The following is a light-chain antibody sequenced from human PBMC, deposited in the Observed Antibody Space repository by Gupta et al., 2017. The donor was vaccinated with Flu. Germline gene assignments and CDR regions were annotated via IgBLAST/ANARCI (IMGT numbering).Light chain of an antibody. J-gene: IGKJ4*01. Sequence: DIQMTQSPSTLSASVGDRVTITCRASQSISSWLAWYQRKPGKAPKLLIYKASSLESGVPSRFSGSGSETEFTLTISSLQPDDFATYYCQQYNSYSPLTFGGGTKVEIK. CDR1: QSISSW. CDR3: QQYNSYSPLT. V-gene: IGKV1-5*03. CDR2: KAS.